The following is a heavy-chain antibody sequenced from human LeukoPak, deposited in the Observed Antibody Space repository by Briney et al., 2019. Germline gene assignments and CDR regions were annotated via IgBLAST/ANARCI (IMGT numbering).Heavy chain of an antibody. D-gene: IGHD4-17*01. J-gene: IGHJ4*02. CDR1: GFTFSSYA. Sequence: GGSLRLSCAASGFTFSSYAMHWVRQAPGKGLEWVAVISYDGSNKYYADSVKSRFTISRDNSKNTLYLQMNSLRAEDTAVYYCETYGDDHDYWGQGTLVTVSS. CDR3: ETYGDDHDY. V-gene: IGHV3-30-3*01. CDR2: ISYDGSNK.